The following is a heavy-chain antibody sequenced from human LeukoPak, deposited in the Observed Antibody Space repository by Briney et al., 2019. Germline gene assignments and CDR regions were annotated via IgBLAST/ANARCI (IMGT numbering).Heavy chain of an antibody. D-gene: IGHD4-17*01. V-gene: IGHV1-69*13. CDR1: GGTFSSYA. Sequence: GASVKVSCKASGGTFSSYAISWVRQAPGQGLEWMGGIIPIFGTANYAQKFQGRVTVTADESTSTAYMELSSLRSEDTAVYYCARSPDYGDDPGAFDIWGQGTMVTVSS. CDR2: IIPIFGTA. CDR3: ARSPDYGDDPGAFDI. J-gene: IGHJ3*02.